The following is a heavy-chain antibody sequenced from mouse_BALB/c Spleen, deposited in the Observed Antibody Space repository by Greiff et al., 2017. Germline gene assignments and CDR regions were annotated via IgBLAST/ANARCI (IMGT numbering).Heavy chain of an antibody. V-gene: IGHV1-14*01. CDR1: GYTFTSYV. Sequence: VQLQQPGPELVKPGASVKMSCKASGYTFTSYVMHWVKQKPGQGLEWIGYINPYNDGTKYNEKFKGKATLTSDKSSSTAYMELSSLTSEDSAVYYCASHLYYYGSSHGAMDYWGQGTSVTVSS. CDR2: INPYNDGT. D-gene: IGHD1-1*01. J-gene: IGHJ4*01. CDR3: ASHLYYYGSSHGAMDY.